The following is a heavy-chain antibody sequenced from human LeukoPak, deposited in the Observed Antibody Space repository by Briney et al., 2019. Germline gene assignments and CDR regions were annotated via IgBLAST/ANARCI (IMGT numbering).Heavy chain of an antibody. V-gene: IGHV3-13*01. Sequence: GGSLRLSCAASGFTFSSYDMHWVRQATGKGLEWVSAIDTAGDTYYADSVKGRFTISRENGKYSFYLQMNTLRVGDTAVYFCARDLTGENAFDIWGQGTMVTVSS. CDR3: ARDLTGENAFDI. D-gene: IGHD3-16*01. CDR1: GFTFSSYD. J-gene: IGHJ3*02. CDR2: IDTAGDT.